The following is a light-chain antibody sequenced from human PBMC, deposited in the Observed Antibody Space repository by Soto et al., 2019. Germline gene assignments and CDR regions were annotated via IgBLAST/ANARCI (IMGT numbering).Light chain of an antibody. CDR2: DVT. J-gene: IGLJ1*01. CDR3: CSYAGSYIVV. Sequence: QSALTQPRSVSGSPGQSVTISCTGTRNDVGGYNYVSWYQQHPGKAPKLMIYDVTKRPSGVPDRFSGSKSGSTASLTISGLQAEDEADYYCCSYAGSYIVVFGTGTKVTVL. CDR1: RNDVGGYNY. V-gene: IGLV2-11*01.